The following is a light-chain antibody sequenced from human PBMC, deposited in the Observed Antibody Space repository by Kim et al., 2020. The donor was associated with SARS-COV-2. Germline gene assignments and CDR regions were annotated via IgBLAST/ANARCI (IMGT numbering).Light chain of an antibody. Sequence: AFGGDRVTLTCRASQSINNWLAWYQQKPGKAPKLLIYMASTLESGVPSRFSGSGSGTEFTLTISSLQPDDFATYYCQQDNSYPLTFGGGTKVDIK. V-gene: IGKV1-5*03. CDR1: QSINNW. CDR2: MAS. CDR3: QQDNSYPLT. J-gene: IGKJ4*01.